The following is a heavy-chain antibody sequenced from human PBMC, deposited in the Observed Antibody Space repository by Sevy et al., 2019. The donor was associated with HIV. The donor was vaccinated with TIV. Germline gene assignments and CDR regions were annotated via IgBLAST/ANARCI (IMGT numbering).Heavy chain of an antibody. CDR3: ARTYDFWSTYYTGSYYYYGMDV. Sequence: GGSLRLSCVASGFTLSSHGMHWVRQAPGKGLEWVSLIWYDGSHKFYADSVEGRFTISRDNSKNTLYLQMNSLRAEDTAVYYCARTYDFWSTYYTGSYYYYGMDVWGQGTTVTVSS. J-gene: IGHJ6*02. CDR1: GFTLSSHG. D-gene: IGHD3-3*01. V-gene: IGHV3-33*01. CDR2: IWYDGSHK.